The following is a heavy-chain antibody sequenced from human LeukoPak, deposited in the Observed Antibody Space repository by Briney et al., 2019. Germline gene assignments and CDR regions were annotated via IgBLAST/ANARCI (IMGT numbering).Heavy chain of an antibody. CDR2: INPNSGGT. Sequence: ASVKVSCKASGGTFSSYAISWVRQAPGQGLEWMGWINPNSGGTNYAQKFQGRVTMTRDTSISTAYMELSRLRSDDTAVYYCARAYYDLCWFDPWGQGTLVTVSS. J-gene: IGHJ5*02. CDR1: GGTFSSYA. D-gene: IGHD3-3*01. V-gene: IGHV1-2*02. CDR3: ARAYYDLCWFDP.